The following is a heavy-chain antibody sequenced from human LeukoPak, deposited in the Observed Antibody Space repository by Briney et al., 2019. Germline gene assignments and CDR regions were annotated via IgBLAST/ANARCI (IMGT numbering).Heavy chain of an antibody. CDR3: GRIDYYGSGSYYRIDY. D-gene: IGHD3-10*01. J-gene: IGHJ4*02. V-gene: IGHV4-39*01. CDR1: GFTFSSYA. CDR2: IYSSGST. Sequence: GSLRLSCAASGFTFSSYAMSWIRQPPGKGLEWIGTIYSSGSTFYNTSLKSRVTISVDTSKNQFSLKLNSVTAADTAVYYCGRIDYYGSGSYYRIDYWGQGTLVTVSS.